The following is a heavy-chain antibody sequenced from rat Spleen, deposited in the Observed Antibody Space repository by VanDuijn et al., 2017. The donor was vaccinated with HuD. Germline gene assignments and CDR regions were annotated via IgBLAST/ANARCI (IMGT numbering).Heavy chain of an antibody. V-gene: IGHV3-3*01. CDR2: INSAGST. CDR1: GYSITSSYR. D-gene: IGHD4-3*01. Sequence: EVQLQESGPGLVKPSQSLSLTCSVTGYSITSSYRWNWIRKFPGNKLEWMGYINSAGSTNYNPSLKSRISITRDTSKNQFFLQVNSVTTEDTATYYCARGYNSDYYYVMDAWGQGASVTVSS. CDR3: ARGYNSDYYYVMDA. J-gene: IGHJ4*01.